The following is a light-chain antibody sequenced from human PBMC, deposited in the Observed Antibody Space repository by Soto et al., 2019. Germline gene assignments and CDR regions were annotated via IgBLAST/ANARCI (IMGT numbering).Light chain of an antibody. CDR2: NVF. J-gene: IGKJ1*01. CDR1: QSLVYSNGNTY. Sequence: DVVMTQSPLSLPVTLGQPASISCRSSQSLVYSNGNTYLSWFHQRPGQSPRGLIYNVFNRDSGVXDXXRGSVSGTDFTLKISRVGAEDVGLYYCMQGRHWPPTFGEGTKVEIK. V-gene: IGKV2-30*01. CDR3: MQGRHWPPT.